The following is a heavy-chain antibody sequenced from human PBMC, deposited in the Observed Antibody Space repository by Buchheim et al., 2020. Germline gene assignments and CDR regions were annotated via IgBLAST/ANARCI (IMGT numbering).Heavy chain of an antibody. CDR1: GGSISSGGSY. D-gene: IGHD6-6*01. CDR2: IYYSGST. V-gene: IGHV4-31*01. CDR3: ASANSSSAEYFDY. J-gene: IGHJ4*02. Sequence: QVQLQESGPGLVKPSQTLSLTCTVSGGSISSGGSYWRWIRQHPGKGLEWIGYIYYSGSTYYNPSLKSPVTISVETSKTQFSLKLSSVTAADTAVYYCASANSSSAEYFDYWGQGTL.